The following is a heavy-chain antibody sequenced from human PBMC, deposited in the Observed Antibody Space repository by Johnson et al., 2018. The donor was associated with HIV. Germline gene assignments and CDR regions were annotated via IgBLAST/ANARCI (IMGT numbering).Heavy chain of an antibody. CDR1: GFTFSSYA. V-gene: IGHV3-30*04. CDR2: ISYDGNNK. CDR3: ARLSGQQLVPRGGPFDI. J-gene: IGHJ3*02. Sequence: QVQLVESGGVVVQPGGSLRLSCAASGFTFSSYAMHWVRQAPGKGMEWVAVISYDGNNKYYADSVKGRFTISRDNSRNTLYLQINSLRVEDTAVYYCARLSGQQLVPRGGPFDIWGQGTMVTVSS. D-gene: IGHD6-13*01.